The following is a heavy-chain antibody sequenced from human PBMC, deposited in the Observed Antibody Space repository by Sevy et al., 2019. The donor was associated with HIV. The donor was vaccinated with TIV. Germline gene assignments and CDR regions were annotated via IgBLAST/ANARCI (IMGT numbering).Heavy chain of an antibody. D-gene: IGHD3-10*01. J-gene: IGHJ4*02. Sequence: GGSLRLSCAASGFTFSSYAMSWVRQAPGKGLEWVSAISCSGGSTYYADSVKGRFTISRDNSKNTLYLQMNSLRAEDTAVYYCAKGFDKTDYYGSGSYYNGYFDYCGQGTLVTVSS. CDR3: AKGFDKTDYYGSGSYYNGYFDY. CDR1: GFTFSSYA. V-gene: IGHV3-23*01. CDR2: ISCSGGST.